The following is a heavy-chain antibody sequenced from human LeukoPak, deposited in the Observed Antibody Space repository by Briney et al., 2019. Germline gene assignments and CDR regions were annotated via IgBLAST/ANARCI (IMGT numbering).Heavy chain of an antibody. J-gene: IGHJ3*02. CDR2: IYYSGST. V-gene: IGHV4-59*01. D-gene: IGHD2-15*01. CDR3: ARGHNYCSGGSCYAPDDAFDI. CDR1: GGSNSSYY. Sequence: PSETLSLTCTVSGGSNSSYYWSWLRQPPGKGLEWIGYIYYSGSTNYNPSLKSRVTISVDTSKNQFSLKLSSVTAADTAVCYCARGHNYCSGGSCYAPDDAFDIWGQGTMVTVSS.